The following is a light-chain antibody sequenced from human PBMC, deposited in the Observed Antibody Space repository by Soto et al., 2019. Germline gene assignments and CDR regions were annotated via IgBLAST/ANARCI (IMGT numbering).Light chain of an antibody. V-gene: IGKV1-27*01. Sequence: DIQMTQSPPSLSASVGDRVTITCRASQGISNYLAWYQQKPGKVPKLLIYAASTLQSGVPSRFSSSRSGTDFPLTITSLQPEAVATYYCQKDKIAAFTLGPGTKVHLK. CDR3: QKDKIAAFT. CDR2: AAS. CDR1: QGISNY. J-gene: IGKJ3*01.